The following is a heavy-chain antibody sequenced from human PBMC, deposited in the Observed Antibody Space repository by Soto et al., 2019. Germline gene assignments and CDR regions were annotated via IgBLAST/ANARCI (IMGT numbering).Heavy chain of an antibody. CDR2: IYSSGGT. D-gene: IGHD3-3*01. Sequence: QVHLQESGPGLVKPSETLSLSCSVSGGSMTSYYWTWIRQPAGKGLEWIGRIYSSGGTHYNPSLKSRVVISLDPSKNQFSLRLNSVTAADTAVYYCARGQRFSDWFDPWGQGTLVTVSS. CDR3: ARGQRFSDWFDP. V-gene: IGHV4-4*07. J-gene: IGHJ5*02. CDR1: GGSMTSYY.